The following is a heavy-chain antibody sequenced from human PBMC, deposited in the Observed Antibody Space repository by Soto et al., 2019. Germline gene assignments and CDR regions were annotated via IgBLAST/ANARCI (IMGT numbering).Heavy chain of an antibody. Sequence: GASVKVSCKASGFAFTSSAMQWVRQARGQRLEWIGWIVVGSGNTNYAQKFQERVTITRDMSTSTAYMELSSLRSEDTAVYYCAAVLFGDDEFCDYWGQGTLVTVSS. CDR1: GFAFTSSA. CDR2: IVVGSGNT. J-gene: IGHJ4*02. CDR3: AAVLFGDDEFCDY. D-gene: IGHD3-3*01. V-gene: IGHV1-58*02.